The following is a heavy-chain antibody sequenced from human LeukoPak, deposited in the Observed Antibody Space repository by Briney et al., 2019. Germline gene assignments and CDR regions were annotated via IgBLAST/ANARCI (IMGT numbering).Heavy chain of an antibody. J-gene: IGHJ4*02. CDR1: GFTFSSYA. CDR2: ISGSGGST. Sequence: GGSLRLSCAASGFTFSSYAMSWVRQVPGKGLEWVSAISGSGGSTYYADSVKGRFTISRDNSKNTLYLQMNSLRAEDTAVYYCAKKEAMIRGVPYYYDFWGQGTLVTVSS. V-gene: IGHV3-23*01. CDR3: AKKEAMIRGVPYYYDF. D-gene: IGHD3-10*01.